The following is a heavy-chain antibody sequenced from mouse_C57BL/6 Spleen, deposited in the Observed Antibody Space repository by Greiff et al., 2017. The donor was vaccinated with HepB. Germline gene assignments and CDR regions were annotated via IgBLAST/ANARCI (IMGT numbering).Heavy chain of an antibody. CDR3: ARDYYGSSYWFAY. Sequence: EVHLVESGGGLVQSGRSLRLSCATSGFTFSDFYMEWVRQAPGKGLEWIAASRNKANDYTTEYSASVKGRFIVSRDTSQSILYLQMNALRAEDTAIYYCARDYYGSSYWFAYWGQGTLVTVSA. V-gene: IGHV7-1*01. CDR1: GFTFSDFY. CDR2: SRNKANDYTT. J-gene: IGHJ3*01. D-gene: IGHD1-1*01.